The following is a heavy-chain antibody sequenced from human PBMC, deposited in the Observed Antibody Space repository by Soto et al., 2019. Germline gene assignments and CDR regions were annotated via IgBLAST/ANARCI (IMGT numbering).Heavy chain of an antibody. CDR2: VYPRDSDT. CDR3: ARPPLPGYSIHFNS. Sequence: GESLKISCKGSGYRFTNYWIGWVRQMPGKGLEWMGIVYPRDSDTRYSPSFQGQVTISADRSTGTAFLQWRSLKASDTALYYCARPPLPGYSIHFNSWGQGTLVTVSS. V-gene: IGHV5-51*01. CDR1: GYRFTNYW. J-gene: IGHJ4*02. D-gene: IGHD2-15*01.